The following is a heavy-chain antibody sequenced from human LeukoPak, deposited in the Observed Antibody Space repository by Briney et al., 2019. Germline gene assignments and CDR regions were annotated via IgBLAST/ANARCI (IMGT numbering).Heavy chain of an antibody. CDR3: ARDDYGDYGYY. Sequence: PGGSLRLSCVASGFTFSSYWMSWGRQAPGKGLEWVANIKEDGSEKYYVDSVKGRFTISRDNAKNSLYLQMNSLRAEDTAVYYCARDDYGDYGYYWGQGTLVTVSS. J-gene: IGHJ4*02. CDR1: GFTFSSYW. D-gene: IGHD4-17*01. V-gene: IGHV3-7*04. CDR2: IKEDGSEK.